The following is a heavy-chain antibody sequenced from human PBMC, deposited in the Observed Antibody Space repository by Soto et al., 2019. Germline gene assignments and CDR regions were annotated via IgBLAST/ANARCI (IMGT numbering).Heavy chain of an antibody. Sequence: GGSLRLSCAASGFTFSSYAMSWVRQAPGKGLEWVSAISGSGGSTYYADSVKGRFTISRDNSKNKLYLQMNSLRAEDTAVYYCAKVWDYYDSSGYYFSPAPIDYWGQGTLVTVSS. CDR1: GFTFSSYA. D-gene: IGHD3-22*01. CDR3: AKVWDYYDSSGYYFSPAPIDY. CDR2: ISGSGGST. J-gene: IGHJ4*02. V-gene: IGHV3-23*01.